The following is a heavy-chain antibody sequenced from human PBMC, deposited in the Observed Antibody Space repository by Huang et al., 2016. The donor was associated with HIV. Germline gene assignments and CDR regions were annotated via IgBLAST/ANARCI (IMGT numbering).Heavy chain of an antibody. CDR1: GASISSHY. CDR3: ARGTNWVSSWYFDL. J-gene: IGHJ2*01. V-gene: IGHV4-59*11. Sequence: QVKLQESGPGLVKPSETLSLTCTVSGASISSHYWTWIRQPPGKGLEWIGSFYYSGRTNSDPSVKSRVTVSLDTAKSQFSLSLTSVTAADTAIYYCARGTNWVSSWYFDLWGRGTPVTVSS. CDR2: FYYSGRT. D-gene: IGHD2-8*01.